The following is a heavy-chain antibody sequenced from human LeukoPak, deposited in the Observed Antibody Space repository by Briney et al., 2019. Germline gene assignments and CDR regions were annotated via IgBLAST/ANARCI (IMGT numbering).Heavy chain of an antibody. J-gene: IGHJ4*02. V-gene: IGHV3-30*02. CDR3: AKRCDTRCYRFTH. D-gene: IGHD2-2*02. Sequence: GGSLRLSCAASGFSFSSYAMHWVRQAPGKGLEWVALIWSHGRDKYYADSVKGRFTISRDNSKNTLYLQMNSLRAEDTAVYYCAKRCDTRCYRFTHWGQGTLVTVSS. CDR1: GFSFSSYA. CDR2: IWSHGRDK.